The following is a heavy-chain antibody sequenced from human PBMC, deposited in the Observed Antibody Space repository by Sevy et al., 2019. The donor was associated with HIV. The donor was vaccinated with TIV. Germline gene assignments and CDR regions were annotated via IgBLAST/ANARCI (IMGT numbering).Heavy chain of an antibody. CDR2: ISDRSDTI. V-gene: IGHV3-48*01. Sequence: GGSLRLSCAASGFIFSNYYMTWVRQAPGKGLEWVSYISDRSDTISYADSVKGRFTISRKNARNALYLQMSSLRGEDTAVYYCARVRDRYCSGGSGYYGYFVDYWGQGTLVTVSS. CDR3: ARVRDRYCSGGSGYYGYFVDY. D-gene: IGHD2-15*01. J-gene: IGHJ4*02. CDR1: GFIFSNYY.